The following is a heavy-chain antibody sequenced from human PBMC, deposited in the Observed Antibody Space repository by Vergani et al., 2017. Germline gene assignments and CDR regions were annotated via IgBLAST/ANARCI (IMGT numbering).Heavy chain of an antibody. CDR2: LSASDRRT. D-gene: IGHD2-15*01. V-gene: IGHV3-23*01. CDR3: AKDEYCSGGSCYAYLFDY. Sequence: EVQLLESGGDLVQPGGSLRLSCAASGFTFIMHAMSWVRQAPGKGLEWVSTLSASDRRTHYADSVKGRFTISRDNSKNTLYLQMNSLRAEDTAVYYCAKDEYCSGGSCYAYLFDYWGQGTLVTVSS. CDR1: GFTFIMHA. J-gene: IGHJ4*02.